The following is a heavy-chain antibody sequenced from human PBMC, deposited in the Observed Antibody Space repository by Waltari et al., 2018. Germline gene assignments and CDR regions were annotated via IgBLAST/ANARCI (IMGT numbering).Heavy chain of an antibody. CDR2: INPNSGGT. V-gene: IGHV1-2*06. Sequence: QVQLVQSGAEVKKPGASVKVSCKASGYTFTGYYMHWVRQAPGQGLEWMGRINPNSGGTNYAQKFQGRVTMTRDTSISTAYMELSRLRSDDTAVYYCARVVVSGGSCADELCGSYLFDYWGQGTLVTVSS. CDR1: GYTFTGYY. D-gene: IGHD2-15*01. J-gene: IGHJ4*02. CDR3: ARVVVSGGSCADELCGSYLFDY.